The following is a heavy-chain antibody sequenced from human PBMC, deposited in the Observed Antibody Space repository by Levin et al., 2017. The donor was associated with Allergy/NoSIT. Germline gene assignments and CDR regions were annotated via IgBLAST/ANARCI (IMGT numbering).Heavy chain of an antibody. J-gene: IGHJ6*03. D-gene: IGHD3-3*01. CDR2: ISGSGRTT. CDR3: AKSYYDFWSGYYSDYYMDV. V-gene: IGHV3-23*01. Sequence: PGGSLRLSCEASGFTFSNYAMSWVRQAPGKGLEWVSSISGSGRTTYYADSEKGRFTISRDNSKNTLYLQMNRLRAEDTAVYYCAKSYYDFWSGYYSDYYMDVWGKGTTVTVSS. CDR1: GFTFSNYA.